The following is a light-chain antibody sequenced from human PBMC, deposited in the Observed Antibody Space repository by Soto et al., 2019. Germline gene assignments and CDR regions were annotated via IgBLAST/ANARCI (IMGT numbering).Light chain of an antibody. CDR2: DAS. CDR3: QNYNGYST. J-gene: IGKJ2*01. CDR1: QSIRSW. V-gene: IGKV1-5*01. Sequence: DIEMTQSPSTLSSSVGERVTITCRASQSIRSWLAWYQQKPGQPPRLLIYDASSLESGVPSRFGGSGSGTEFTPTISSLHPDDFATYYEQNYNGYSTFGHGTKLDIK.